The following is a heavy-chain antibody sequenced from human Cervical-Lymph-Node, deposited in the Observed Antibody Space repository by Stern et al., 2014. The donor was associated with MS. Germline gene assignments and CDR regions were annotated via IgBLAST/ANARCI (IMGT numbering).Heavy chain of an antibody. D-gene: IGHD4-23*01. CDR2: ISSAGDR. CDR3: ARDLPRGGGNGMDV. V-gene: IGHV3-13*01. Sequence: VQLVESGGGLVQPGGSLRLSCAASGFNFSAFDMHWVRQVTGTRLEWVSAISSAGDRSYPGSVKGRFTISRDSAKSSLYLQMNSLRAGDTAVYYCARDLPRGGGNGMDVWGQGTTVTVSS. J-gene: IGHJ6*02. CDR1: GFNFSAFD.